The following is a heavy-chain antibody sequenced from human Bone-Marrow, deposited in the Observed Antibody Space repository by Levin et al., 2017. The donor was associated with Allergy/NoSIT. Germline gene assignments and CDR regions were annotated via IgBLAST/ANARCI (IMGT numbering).Heavy chain of an antibody. V-gene: IGHV1-2*06. D-gene: IGHD3-10*01. Sequence: GESLKISCKASGYTFTGYNMHWVRQAPGQGLEWMGRISPDSGATNYAQKFQGRVTMTRDTSSSTAYMELSRLRSDDTAVYYCEARGGGLDWYFDLWGRGTLVTVSS. CDR3: EARGGGLDWYFDL. CDR2: ISPDSGAT. CDR1: GYTFTGYN. J-gene: IGHJ2*01.